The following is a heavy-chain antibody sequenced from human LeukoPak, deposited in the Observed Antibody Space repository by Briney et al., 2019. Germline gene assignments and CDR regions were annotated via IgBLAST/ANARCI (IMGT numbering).Heavy chain of an antibody. D-gene: IGHD4-17*01. CDR3: AKDLTTVTTQGDY. J-gene: IGHJ4*02. Sequence: GGSLRLSCAASGFTFSSYAMHWVRQAPGKGLEWVAVISYDGSNKYYADSVKGRFTISRDNSKNTLYLQMNSLRAEDTAVYYCAKDLTTVTTQGDYWGQGTLVTVSS. V-gene: IGHV3-30*04. CDR1: GFTFSSYA. CDR2: ISYDGSNK.